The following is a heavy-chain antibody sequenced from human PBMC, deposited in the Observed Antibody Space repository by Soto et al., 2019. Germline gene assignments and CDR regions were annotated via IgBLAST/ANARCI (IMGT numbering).Heavy chain of an antibody. Sequence: SETLSLTCIVSGDSISSSGFYWGWIRQPPGKGLEWIGTIYYSGDTYYNPSLKSRVTISVDTSKNQFSLRLNSVTAADTAVYFCARDSGWFDPWGQGTLVT. CDR3: ARDSGWFDP. D-gene: IGHD7-27*01. V-gene: IGHV4-39*01. CDR2: IYYSGDT. J-gene: IGHJ5*02. CDR1: GDSISSSGFY.